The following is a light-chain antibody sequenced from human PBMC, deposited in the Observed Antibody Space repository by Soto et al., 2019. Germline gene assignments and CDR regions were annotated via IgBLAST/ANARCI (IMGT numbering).Light chain of an antibody. J-gene: IGLJ1*01. CDR1: KNDVGVYNF. Sequence: QSVLTQPPSASGSPGQSVTISCTGTKNDVGVYNFVSWYQHHPGKAPQLMIYEVINRPSGVSDRFSGSKSGNTASLTVSGLQAADEADYFCNSYAGSNTYVFGSGTKLTVL. CDR2: EVI. V-gene: IGLV2-8*01. CDR3: NSYAGSNTYV.